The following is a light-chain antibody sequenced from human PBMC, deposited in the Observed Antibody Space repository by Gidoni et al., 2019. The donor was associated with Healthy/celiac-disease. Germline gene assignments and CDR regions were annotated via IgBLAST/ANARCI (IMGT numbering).Light chain of an antibody. CDR1: QSVLYSSNNKNY. CDR2: WAS. V-gene: IGKV4-1*01. J-gene: IGKJ1*01. Sequence: DILMTQSPDSMTVSLGERATINCKSSQSVLYSSNNKNYLAWYQQKPGQPPKLLIYWASTRESGVPDRFSGSGSGTDFTLTIRSLQAEDVAVYYCQQYYSTTNTFGQGTKVEIK. CDR3: QQYYSTTNT.